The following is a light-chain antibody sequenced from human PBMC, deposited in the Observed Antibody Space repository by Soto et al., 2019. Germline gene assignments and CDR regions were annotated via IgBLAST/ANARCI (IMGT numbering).Light chain of an antibody. CDR3: SSYTSSLYV. CDR2: DVS. CDR1: SSGVGGYNY. V-gene: IGLV2-14*01. Sequence: QSALTQPASVSGSPGQSITISCTGSSSGVGGYNYVSWYQQHPGKAPKLMIYDVSNRPSGVSNRFSGSKSGNTASLTISGLQAEDEADSYCSSYTSSLYVFGTGTKVTVL. J-gene: IGLJ1*01.